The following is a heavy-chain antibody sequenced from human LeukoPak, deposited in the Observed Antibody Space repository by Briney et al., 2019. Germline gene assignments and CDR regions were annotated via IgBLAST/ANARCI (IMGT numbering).Heavy chain of an antibody. CDR2: ISSSTGNI. J-gene: IGHJ6*03. D-gene: IGHD6-6*01. CDR1: GFTFCGYS. CDR3: ARDSSIAARPYYYYYMDV. V-gene: IGHV3-48*01. Sequence: PGGSLRLSCAASGFTFCGYSMNWVPQAPGQGLEGVSYISSSTGNIYYADSVKGRFTISKDNAKNSLYLHMNSLRAEETAVYYCARDSSIAARPYYYYYMDVSRKGTTVTVSS.